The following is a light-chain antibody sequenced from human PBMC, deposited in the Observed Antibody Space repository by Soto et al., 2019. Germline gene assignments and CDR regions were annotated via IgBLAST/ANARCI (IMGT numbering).Light chain of an antibody. Sequence: QSALTQPASVSGSPGQSITISCTGTTSDIGRYNLVSWYQQYPGKAPKLILYEDIERPSGVSNRFSGSKSGNTASLTISGLLTVDEADYYCCSYAGGTSVGFGGWTKFTVL. CDR2: EDI. CDR3: CSYAGGTSVG. J-gene: IGLJ2*01. V-gene: IGLV2-23*01. CDR1: TSDIGRYNL.